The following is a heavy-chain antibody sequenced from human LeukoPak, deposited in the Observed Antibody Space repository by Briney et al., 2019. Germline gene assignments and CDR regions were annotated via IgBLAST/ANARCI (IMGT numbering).Heavy chain of an antibody. Sequence: GGSLRLSCAASGFTLSNYGMHWVRQAPGKGLEWVAAIWYDGSNKYYADSVKGRFTISRDNSKNTQYLQMNSLRAEDTAVFYCARRGSDNSGYYYGGYFDLWGRGTQVTVSS. J-gene: IGHJ2*01. CDR2: IWYDGSNK. CDR1: GFTLSNYG. D-gene: IGHD3-22*01. CDR3: ARRGSDNSGYYYGGYFDL. V-gene: IGHV3-33*01.